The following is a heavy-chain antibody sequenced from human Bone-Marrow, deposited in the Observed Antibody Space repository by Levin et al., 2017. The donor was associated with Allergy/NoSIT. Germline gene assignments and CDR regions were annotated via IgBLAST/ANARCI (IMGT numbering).Heavy chain of an antibody. J-gene: IGHJ3*02. D-gene: IGHD5-18*01. CDR1: GYTFTSYD. CDR3: ARGGIQLWLRDAFDI. CDR2: MNPNSGNT. Sequence: GESLKISCKASGYTFTSYDINWVRQATGQGLEWMGWMNPNSGNTGYAQKFQGRVTMTRNTSISTAYMELSSLRSEDTAVYYCARGGIQLWLRDAFDIWGQGTMVTVSS. V-gene: IGHV1-8*01.